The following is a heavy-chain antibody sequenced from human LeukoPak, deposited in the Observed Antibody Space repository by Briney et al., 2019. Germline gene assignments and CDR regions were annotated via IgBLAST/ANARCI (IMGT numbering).Heavy chain of an antibody. CDR1: GGSISSSSYY. J-gene: IGHJ4*02. V-gene: IGHV4-39*07. CDR2: IYYSGST. D-gene: IGHD4-11*01. Sequence: SETLSLTCTVSGGSISSSSYYWGWIRQPPGKGLEWIGSIYYSGSTYYNPSLKSRVTISVDTSKNQFSLKLSSVTAADTAVYYCARRGITVTTSHFRYFDYWGQGTLVTVSS. CDR3: ARRGITVTTSHFRYFDY.